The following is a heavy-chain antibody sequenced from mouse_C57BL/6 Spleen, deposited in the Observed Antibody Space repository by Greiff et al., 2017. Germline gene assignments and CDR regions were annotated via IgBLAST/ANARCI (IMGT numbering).Heavy chain of an antibody. CDR2: IDPSDSYT. V-gene: IGHV1-50*01. J-gene: IGHJ2*01. D-gene: IGHD2-5*01. CDR1: GYTFTSYW. Sequence: QVQLQQPGAELVKPGASVKLSCKASGYTFTSYWMQWVKQRPGQGLEWIGEIDPSDSYTNYNQKFKGKATLTVDTSSSTAYMQLSSLTSEDSAVYYCARDSNSYFDYWGQGTTLTVSS. CDR3: ARDSNSYFDY.